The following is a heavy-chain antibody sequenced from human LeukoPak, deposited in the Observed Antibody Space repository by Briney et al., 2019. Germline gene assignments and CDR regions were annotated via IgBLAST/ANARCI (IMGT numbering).Heavy chain of an antibody. CDR3: ARVGPGYYDSSDDAFDI. CDR1: GYTFTSYY. J-gene: IGHJ3*02. V-gene: IGHV1-46*01. CDR2: INPSGGST. D-gene: IGHD3-22*01. Sequence: ASVKVSCKASGYTFTSYYMHWVRQAPGQGLEWMGIINPSGGSTSYAQKFQGRVTMTRDTSTSTVYMELSSLRSEDTAVYYCARVGPGYYDSSDDAFDIWGQGTMVTVSS.